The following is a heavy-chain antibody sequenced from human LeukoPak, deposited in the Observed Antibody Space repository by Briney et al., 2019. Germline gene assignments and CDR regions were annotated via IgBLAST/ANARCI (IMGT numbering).Heavy chain of an antibody. V-gene: IGHV3-9*01. Sequence: GGSLRLSCAASGFTFDDYAMHWVRQAPGKGLEWVSGISWNSGSIGYADSVKGRFTISRDNAKNSLYLQMNSLKTEDTAVYYCAREWELPRAGGYYFDYWGQGTLVTVSS. D-gene: IGHD1-26*01. CDR3: AREWELPRAGGYYFDY. CDR1: GFTFDDYA. CDR2: ISWNSGSI. J-gene: IGHJ4*02.